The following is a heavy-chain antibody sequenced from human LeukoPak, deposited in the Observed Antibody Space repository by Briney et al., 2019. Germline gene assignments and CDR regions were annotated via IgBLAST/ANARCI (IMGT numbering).Heavy chain of an antibody. CDR3: ARESIAAAGTYYFDY. Sequence: ASVKVSCKASGYTFTSYGISWVRQAPGQGLEWMGWISAYNGNTNYAQKLQGRVTMTTDTSTSTAYMELRSLRSDDTAVYYCARESIAAAGTYYFDYWGQGTLVTVSS. CDR2: ISAYNGNT. D-gene: IGHD6-13*01. V-gene: IGHV1-18*01. CDR1: GYTFTSYG. J-gene: IGHJ4*02.